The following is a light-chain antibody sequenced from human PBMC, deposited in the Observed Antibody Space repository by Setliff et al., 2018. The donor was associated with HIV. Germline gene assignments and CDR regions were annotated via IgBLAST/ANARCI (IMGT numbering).Light chain of an antibody. CDR2: YDS. V-gene: IGLV3-21*04. Sequence: SYELTQPPSVSVAPGKTARITCGGNNIGSKSVHWHQQKPGQAPVLVIYYDSDRPSGIPERFSGSNSGNTATLTISRVEAGDEADYYCQVCDSSSDHYVFGTGTKVTV. CDR3: QVCDSSSDHYV. J-gene: IGLJ1*01. CDR1: NIGSKS.